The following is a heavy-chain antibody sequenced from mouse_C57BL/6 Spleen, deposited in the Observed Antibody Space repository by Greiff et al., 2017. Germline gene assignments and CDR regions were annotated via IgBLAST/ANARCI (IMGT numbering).Heavy chain of an antibody. D-gene: IGHD1-1*01. J-gene: IGHJ4*01. Sequence: QVQLQQPGAELVRPGSSVKLSCKASGYTFTSYWMHWVKQRPIQGLEWIGNIDPSDSETHYNQKFKDKATLTVDKSSSTAYMQLSSLTSEDSAVYYCARDYGSSYVPYAMDYWGQGTSVTVSS. CDR2: IDPSDSET. CDR1: GYTFTSYW. V-gene: IGHV1-52*01. CDR3: ARDYGSSYVPYAMDY.